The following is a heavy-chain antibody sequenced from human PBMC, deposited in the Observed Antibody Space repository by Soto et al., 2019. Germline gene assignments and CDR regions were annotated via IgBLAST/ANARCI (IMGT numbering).Heavy chain of an antibody. Sequence: PSETLSLTCTVSGGSISSGNYWSWIRQPPGKGLEWIGFISYSGTTHYSASLRSRFSISVDTSKNQFSLDLSSVTAADTAVYYCATMGTPVTGLYYFDYWGQGTLVTVSS. J-gene: IGHJ4*02. CDR3: ATMGTPVTGLYYFDY. V-gene: IGHV4-30-4*01. CDR2: ISYSGTT. CDR1: GGSISSGNY. D-gene: IGHD4-17*01.